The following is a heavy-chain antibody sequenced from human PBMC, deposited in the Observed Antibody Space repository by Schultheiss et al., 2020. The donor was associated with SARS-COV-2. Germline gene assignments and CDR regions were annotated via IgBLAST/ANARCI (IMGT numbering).Heavy chain of an antibody. CDR3: ARGPYVTAPNSGSYLYAFDI. Sequence: ASVKVSCKASGYTFTSYDINWVRQATGQGLEWMGIINPSGGSTSYAQKFQGRVTITADESTSTVYMELSSLRSEDTAVYYCARGPYVTAPNSGSYLYAFDIWGQGTMVTVSS. CDR1: GYTFTSYD. CDR2: INPSGGST. D-gene: IGHD1-26*01. J-gene: IGHJ3*02. V-gene: IGHV1-46*01.